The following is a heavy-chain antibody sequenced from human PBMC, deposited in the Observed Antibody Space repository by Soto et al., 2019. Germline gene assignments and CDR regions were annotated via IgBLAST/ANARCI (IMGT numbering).Heavy chain of an antibody. D-gene: IGHD2-15*01. Sequence: EVQLVESGEGLVQPGGSLRLSCAASGFTFSSYWMHWVRQAPGKGLVWVSRINSDGSSTSYADSVKGRFTISRDNAKNTLYLQMNSLRAEDTAVYYCVRTSLVVAAATREDYWGHGTLVTLSS. CDR1: GFTFSSYW. CDR2: INSDGSST. CDR3: VRTSLVVAAATREDY. V-gene: IGHV3-74*01. J-gene: IGHJ4*01.